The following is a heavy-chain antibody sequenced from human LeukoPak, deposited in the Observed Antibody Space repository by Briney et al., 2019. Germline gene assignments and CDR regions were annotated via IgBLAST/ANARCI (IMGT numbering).Heavy chain of an antibody. CDR1: GFTFSSYW. CDR2: INSDGTNT. CDR3: ARSRNGSFDY. J-gene: IGHJ4*02. Sequence: GGSLRLSCAASGFTFSSYWMHWVRQAPGKGLVWVSRINSDGTNTSYADSVKGRFTISRDNAKNTLYLQMNNLRAEDTALYYCARSRNGSFDYWGQGTLVTVSS. D-gene: IGHD6-25*01. V-gene: IGHV3-74*01.